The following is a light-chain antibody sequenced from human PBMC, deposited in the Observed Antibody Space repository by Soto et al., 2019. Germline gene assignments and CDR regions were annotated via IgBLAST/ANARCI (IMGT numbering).Light chain of an antibody. Sequence: ELVLTQSPGPLSLSPGESATLSCRSSQSVSSNYFAWYQQKPGQAPRLLIFGASSRATGIPHRFSGHGSGTNFTLTISRLEPADFAVYYCQHYGLSPFTFGHGTTLDGK. J-gene: IGKJ3*01. CDR1: QSVSSNY. V-gene: IGKV3-20*01. CDR3: QHYGLSPFT. CDR2: GAS.